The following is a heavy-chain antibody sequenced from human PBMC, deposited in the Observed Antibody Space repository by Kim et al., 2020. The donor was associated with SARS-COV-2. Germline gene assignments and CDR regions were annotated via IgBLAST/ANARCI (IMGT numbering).Heavy chain of an antibody. V-gene: IGHV3-53*01. CDR2: IYSGGST. D-gene: IGHD6-13*01. CDR3: ARGRAAAGKWGWFDP. J-gene: IGHJ5*02. Sequence: GGSLRLSCAASGFTVSSNYMSWVRQAPGKGLEWVSVIYSGGSTYYADSVKGRFTISRDNSKNTLYLQMNSLRAEDTAVYYCARGRAAAGKWGWFDPWGQGTLVTVSS. CDR1: GFTVSSNY.